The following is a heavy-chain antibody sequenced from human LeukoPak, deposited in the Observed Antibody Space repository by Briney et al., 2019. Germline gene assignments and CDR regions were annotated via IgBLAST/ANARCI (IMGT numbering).Heavy chain of an antibody. V-gene: IGHV3-74*03. CDR1: EFTFSIYW. J-gene: IGHJ4*02. CDR3: ARDTTSSPDY. CDR2: ISSDGSNT. D-gene: IGHD6-6*01. Sequence: GGSLRLSCAASEFTFSIYWMHWVRQAPGKGLVWVSRISSDGSNTMYADSVKGRFTISRDNAKNTLFLQMNSLRVEDTAVYYCARDTTSSPDYWGQGTLVTVSS.